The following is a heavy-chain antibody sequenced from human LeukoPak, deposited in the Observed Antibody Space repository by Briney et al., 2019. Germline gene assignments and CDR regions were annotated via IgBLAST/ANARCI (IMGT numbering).Heavy chain of an antibody. D-gene: IGHD6-13*01. CDR2: ISWSSGNI. Sequence: PGGSLRLSCAASGFTFSSYMMNWVRQAPGKGLEWVSSISWSSGNIAYADSVKGRFTVSRDNTKNSLFLQMNTLGAEDTALYYCAKGSAANIGDYFDFWGQGTLVTVSS. CDR1: GFTFSSYM. CDR3: AKGSAANIGDYFDF. J-gene: IGHJ4*02. V-gene: IGHV3-9*01.